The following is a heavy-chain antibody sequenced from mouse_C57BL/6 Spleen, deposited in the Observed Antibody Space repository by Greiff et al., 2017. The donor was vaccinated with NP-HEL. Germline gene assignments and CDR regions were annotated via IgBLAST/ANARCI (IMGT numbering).Heavy chain of an antibody. CDR2: ISDGGSYT. Sequence: EVMLVESGGGLVKPGGSLKLSCAASGFTFSSYAMSWVRQTPEKRLEWVATISDGGSYTYYPDNVKGRFTITRDNAKNNRYLQMRHLKSEDTAMDYGEREHDGYYYGDYWGQGTTLTVSA. V-gene: IGHV5-4*01. D-gene: IGHD2-3*01. CDR3: EREHDGYYYGDY. CDR1: GFTFSSYA. J-gene: IGHJ2*01.